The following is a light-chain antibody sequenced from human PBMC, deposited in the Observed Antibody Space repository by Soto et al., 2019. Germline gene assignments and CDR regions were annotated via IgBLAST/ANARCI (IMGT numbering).Light chain of an antibody. V-gene: IGKV3-11*01. CDR1: QSINNY. CDR3: QYRGIWPPGAT. J-gene: IGKJ4*01. CDR2: DAS. Sequence: EIVLTQSPVTLSLSPGERATLSCRASQSINNYLAWYQQKPRKPPRLLIYDASNRATAIPVRFSGSGSGTDFTLTISSLEPEDSAVYYCQYRGIWPPGATFGGGTKVEIK.